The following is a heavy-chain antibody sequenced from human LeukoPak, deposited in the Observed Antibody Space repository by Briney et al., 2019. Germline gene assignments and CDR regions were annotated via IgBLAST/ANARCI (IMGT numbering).Heavy chain of an antibody. J-gene: IGHJ4*02. CDR3: ARVVVVTANGLGY. CDR2: ISSSGTTI. CDR1: GFTFSDYY. V-gene: IGHV3-11*04. Sequence: GGSLRLSCAAPGFTFSDYYMSWIRQAPGKGLEWVSYISSSGTTIYYADSVEGRFTISRDNAKNTLYLQMNSLRAEDTAVYYCARVVVVTANGLGYWGQGTLVTVSS. D-gene: IGHD2-21*02.